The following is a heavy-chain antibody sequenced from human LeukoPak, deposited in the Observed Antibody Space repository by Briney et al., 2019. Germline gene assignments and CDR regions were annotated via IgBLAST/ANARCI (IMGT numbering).Heavy chain of an antibody. J-gene: IGHJ4*02. V-gene: IGHV4-59*02. CDR2: IYYSGST. Sequence: SETLSLTCTVSGDSVSRYYWNWIRQPPGKGLEWIGCIYYSGSTNYNPSLKSRVTISLDTSKNQFSLKLSSATAADTAIYYCASSQQYSSGLFDFWGQGPLVTVSS. D-gene: IGHD6-19*01. CDR3: ASSQQYSSGLFDF. CDR1: GDSVSRYY.